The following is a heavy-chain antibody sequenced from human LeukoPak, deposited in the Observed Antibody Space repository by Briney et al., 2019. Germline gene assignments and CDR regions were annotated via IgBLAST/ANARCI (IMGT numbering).Heavy chain of an antibody. CDR1: GYTFTSYD. Sequence: GASVKVSCKASGYTFTSYDINWVRQATGQGLEWMGWMNPNCGNTGYAQKFQGRVTMTTDTSTSTAYMELRSLRSDDTAVYYCARRIDFWSGYLGYYFDYWGQGTLVTVSS. J-gene: IGHJ4*02. CDR3: ARRIDFWSGYLGYYFDY. D-gene: IGHD3-3*01. V-gene: IGHV1-8*01. CDR2: MNPNCGNT.